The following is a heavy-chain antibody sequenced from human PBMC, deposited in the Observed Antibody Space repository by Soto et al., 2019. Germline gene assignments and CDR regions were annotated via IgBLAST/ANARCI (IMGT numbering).Heavy chain of an antibody. D-gene: IGHD1-26*01. Sequence: GGSLRLSCAASGFTFSSYAMHWVRQAPGKGLEWVAVISYDGSNKYYADSVKGRFTISRDNSKNTLYLQMNSLRDEDTAVYYCARDIGGATPYYYYYYGMDVWGQGTTVTVSS. V-gene: IGHV3-30*04. CDR2: ISYDGSNK. CDR1: GFTFSSYA. CDR3: ARDIGGATPYYYYYYGMDV. J-gene: IGHJ6*02.